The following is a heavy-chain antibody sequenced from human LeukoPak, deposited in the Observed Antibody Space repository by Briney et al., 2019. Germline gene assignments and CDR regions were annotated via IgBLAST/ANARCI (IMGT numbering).Heavy chain of an antibody. CDR2: IHFGGST. Sequence: SETLSLTCSVSDGSISNYYWNWIRQPPGKGLEWIGFIHFGGSTNYSPSLKNRVTISVDTSKNQFSLNLRSVTAADTAMYFCARVQREAYCTTPNCPVYGFDIWGQGTMVTVSS. V-gene: IGHV4-59*01. J-gene: IGHJ3*02. CDR3: ARVQREAYCTTPNCPVYGFDI. CDR1: DGSISNYY. D-gene: IGHD2-21*01.